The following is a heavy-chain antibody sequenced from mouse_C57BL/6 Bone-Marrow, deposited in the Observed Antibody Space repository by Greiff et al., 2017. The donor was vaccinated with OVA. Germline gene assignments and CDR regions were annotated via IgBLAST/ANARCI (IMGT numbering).Heavy chain of an antibody. Sequence: QVTLKVCGPGILQSSQTLSLSCSFSGFSLNTSNMGVSWLRHPSGKGLEWLAHIYCDDDKRYNPSLKSRLTISKHTSRNQVFLKITSVDTADTATYYWARRVSYGTRGYYDLDYWGQGTSVTVSS. CDR3: ARRVSYGTRGYYDLDY. CDR2: IYCDDDK. V-gene: IGHV8-12*01. D-gene: IGHD1-1*01. J-gene: IGHJ4*01. CDR1: GFSLNTSNMG.